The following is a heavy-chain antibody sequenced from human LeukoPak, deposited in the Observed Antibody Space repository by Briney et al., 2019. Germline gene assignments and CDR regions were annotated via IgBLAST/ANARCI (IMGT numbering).Heavy chain of an antibody. V-gene: IGHV3-43*01. J-gene: IGHJ4*02. CDR3: AKDRNDSSGYILDY. CDR1: AFTFDDYG. D-gene: IGHD3-22*01. Sequence: GGSLRLSCAASAFTFDDYGMSWVRQAPGKGLEWVSLISWNGGRTHYGDSVKGRFTISRDNSKNSLYLQMNNLRTEDTALYYCAKDRNDSSGYILDYWGQGTLVTVSS. CDR2: ISWNGGRT.